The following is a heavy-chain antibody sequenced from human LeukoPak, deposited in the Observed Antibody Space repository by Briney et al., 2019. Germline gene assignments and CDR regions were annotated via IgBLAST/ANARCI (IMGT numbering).Heavy chain of an antibody. CDR1: GNDFTSNW. CDR2: IYPGDSST. J-gene: IGHJ1*01. CDR3: TRQIVGATTADF. V-gene: IGHV5-51*01. Sequence: GESLKISCKGSGNDFTSNWIGWVRQMPGKGLEWMGIIYPGDSSTRYSPSFQGQVIISADKSISTAYLQWSSLKASDTAMYYCTRQIVGATTADFRGQGTLVTVSS. D-gene: IGHD1-26*01.